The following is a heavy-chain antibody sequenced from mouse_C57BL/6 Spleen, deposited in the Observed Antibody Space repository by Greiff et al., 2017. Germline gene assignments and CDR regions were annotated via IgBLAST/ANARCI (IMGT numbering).Heavy chain of an antibody. J-gene: IGHJ3*01. D-gene: IGHD2-1*01. Sequence: EVKLLESGGDLVKPGGSLKLSCAASGFTFSSYGMSWVRQTPDKRLEWVATISSGGSNTYYPDSVKGRFTISRDNTKNTMYLQMSSLKSEDTAMYYCGRHDGNYGFACWGQGTLVTVS. CDR1: GFTFSSYG. CDR2: ISSGGSNT. V-gene: IGHV5-6*01. CDR3: GRHDGNYGFAC.